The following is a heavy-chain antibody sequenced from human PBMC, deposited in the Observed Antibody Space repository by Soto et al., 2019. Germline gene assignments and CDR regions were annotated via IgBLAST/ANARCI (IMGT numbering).Heavy chain of an antibody. V-gene: IGHV4-30-2*01. CDR2: MYHSGST. J-gene: IGHJ4*02. CDR3: AGVPDY. Sequence: QLQLQESGSGLVKPSQTLSLTCAVSGASISSGGYSWSGLRQPPGKGLEWIGYMYHSGSTYYNPSLTSRVTISIDRSKNQFSLQLSSVTAADTAVYYCAGVPDYWGQGILVTVSS. CDR1: GASISSGGYS. D-gene: IGHD2-2*01.